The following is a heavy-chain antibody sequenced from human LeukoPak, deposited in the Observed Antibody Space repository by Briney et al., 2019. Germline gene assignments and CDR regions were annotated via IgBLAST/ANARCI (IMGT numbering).Heavy chain of an antibody. CDR1: GFIFSSFG. D-gene: IGHD6-19*01. V-gene: IGHV3-30*02. CDR2: IRYDGSNK. Sequence: GGSLRLSCAASGFIFSSFGMHWVRQAPGKGLEWVAFIRYDGSNKYYADSVKGRFTISRDNSKNTLYLHVNSLRPEDTAVYYCARILDSAWGELGYWGQGTLVTVSS. J-gene: IGHJ4*02. CDR3: ARILDSAWGELGY.